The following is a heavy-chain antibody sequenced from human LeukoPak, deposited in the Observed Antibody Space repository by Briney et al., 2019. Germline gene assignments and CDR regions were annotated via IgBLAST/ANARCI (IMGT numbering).Heavy chain of an antibody. CDR2: TSYDGSNK. CDR1: GFTFSSYG. V-gene: IGHV3-30*18. Sequence: PGRSLRLSCAASGFTFSSYGMHWVRQAPGKGLEWVAVTSYDGSNKYYADSVKGRFTISRDNSKNTPYLQMNSLRAEDTAVYYCAKDHQGSGSGWYGGYFDYWGQGALVTVSS. D-gene: IGHD6-19*01. CDR3: AKDHQGSGSGWYGGYFDY. J-gene: IGHJ4*02.